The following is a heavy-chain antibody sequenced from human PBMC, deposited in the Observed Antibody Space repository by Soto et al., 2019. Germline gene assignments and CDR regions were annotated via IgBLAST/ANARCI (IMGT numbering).Heavy chain of an antibody. Sequence: SETLSLTCTVSGGSISSYYVSWIRQSAGKGLEWIGRIDTSGTTNYNPSLKSRVTMSVDASKNHFSLNLRAEDTAVYYCARDSGLIWGNYGMDVWGQGTTVTVSS. CDR2: IDTSGTT. CDR3: ARDSGLIWGNYGMDV. V-gene: IGHV4-4*07. J-gene: IGHJ6*02. D-gene: IGHD2-15*01. CDR1: GGSISSYY.